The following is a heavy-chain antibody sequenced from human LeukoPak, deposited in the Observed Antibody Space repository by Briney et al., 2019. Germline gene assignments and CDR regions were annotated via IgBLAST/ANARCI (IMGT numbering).Heavy chain of an antibody. CDR3: ARREWSKYYFDY. J-gene: IGHJ4*02. V-gene: IGHV4-31*03. Sequence: SQTLSLTCTVSGGSISSGGYYWRWIRQHPGKGLEWIGYIYYSGSTYYNPSLKSRVTIPVDTSKNQFSLKLSSVTAADTAVYCCARREWSKYYFDYWGQGTLVTVSS. CDR2: IYYSGST. CDR1: GGSISSGGYY. D-gene: IGHD3-3*01.